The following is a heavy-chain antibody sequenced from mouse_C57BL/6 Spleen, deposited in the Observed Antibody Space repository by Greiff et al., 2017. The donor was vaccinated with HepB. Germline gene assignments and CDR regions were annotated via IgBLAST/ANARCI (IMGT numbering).Heavy chain of an antibody. J-gene: IGHJ4*01. CDR2: IYPSDSET. Sequence: QVQLQQPGAELVRPGSSVKLSCKASGYTFTSYWMDWVKQRPGQGLEWIGNIYPSDSETHYNQKFKDKATLTVDKSSSTAYMQLSSLTSEDSAVYHCARGKVTHYYAMDYWGQGTSVTVAS. D-gene: IGHD2-2*01. CDR3: ARGKVTHYYAMDY. CDR1: GYTFTSYW. V-gene: IGHV1-61*01.